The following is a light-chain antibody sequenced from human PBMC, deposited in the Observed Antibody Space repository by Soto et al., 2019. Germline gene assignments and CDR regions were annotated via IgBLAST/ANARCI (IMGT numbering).Light chain of an antibody. CDR1: QSVSSSS. V-gene: IGKV3-20*01. CDR2: GAS. Sequence: EMGLTQSPGTLSLSPGERATLSCRASQSVSSSSLAWYQQKPGQAPRLLIYGASSRATGIPDRFSGSGSGTDFTLTSSRLEPEDFAVYYCQQYGTSPYTFRQGTKLEIK. CDR3: QQYGTSPYT. J-gene: IGKJ2*01.